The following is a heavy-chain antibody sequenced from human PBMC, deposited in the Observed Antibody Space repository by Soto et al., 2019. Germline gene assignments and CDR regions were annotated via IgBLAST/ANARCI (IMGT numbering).Heavy chain of an antibody. D-gene: IGHD6-6*01. CDR2: IWYDGSNK. CDR3: ARDHKPVVAARPGSLRYYYYGMDV. J-gene: IGHJ6*02. CDR1: GFTFSSYG. Sequence: GGSPRLSCAASGFTFSSYGMHWVRQAPGKGLEWVAVIWYDGSNKYYADSVKGRFTISRDNSKNTLYLQMNSLRAEDTAVYYCARDHKPVVAARPGSLRYYYYGMDVWGQGTTVTVSS. V-gene: IGHV3-33*01.